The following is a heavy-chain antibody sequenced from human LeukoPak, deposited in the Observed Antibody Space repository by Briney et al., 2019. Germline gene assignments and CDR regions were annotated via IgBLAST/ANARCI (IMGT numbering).Heavy chain of an antibody. CDR2: IKQDGSEK. J-gene: IGHJ4*02. Sequence: GGSLRFSCAASGFTFSTYAMPWFRQAPGKGLEGVANIKQDGSEKDYVDSVKGRFTISRDNAKNSLYLQMNSLRAEDTAVYYCARDFGDIVGATNTRDYWGQGTLVTVSS. D-gene: IGHD1-26*01. CDR1: GFTFSTYA. V-gene: IGHV3-7*01. CDR3: ARDFGDIVGATNTRDY.